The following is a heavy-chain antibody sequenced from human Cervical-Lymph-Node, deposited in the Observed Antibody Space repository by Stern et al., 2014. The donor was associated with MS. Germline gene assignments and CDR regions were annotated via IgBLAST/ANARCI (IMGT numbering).Heavy chain of an antibody. Sequence: QVQLQESGPGLVKPSQTLSLTCTVSGGSIRSTGYYWSWIRQHPGKGLEWMGYIHYSGSTYYNPSLNSRGTISVDTSKNQFSLKLTSVTAADMALYYCARSDRLWGSFDYWGQGSLVTVSS. CDR1: GGSIRSTGYY. CDR3: ARSDRLWGSFDY. J-gene: IGHJ4*02. CDR2: IHYSGST. V-gene: IGHV4-31*03. D-gene: IGHD3-16*01.